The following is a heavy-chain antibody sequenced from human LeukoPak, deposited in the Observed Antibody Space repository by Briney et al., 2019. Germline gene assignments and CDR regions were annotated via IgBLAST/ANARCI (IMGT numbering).Heavy chain of an antibody. J-gene: IGHJ3*02. V-gene: IGHV3-21*01. CDR1: GFTFSSYN. Sequence: PGGSLRLSCAASGFTFSSYNMNWVRQAPGKGLEWVSSISSSSSYIYYTDSVKGRFTISRDNAKKSLYLQMNSLRAEDTAVYYCARGSGLVIITVGDAFDIWGQGTMVTVSS. CDR2: ISSSSSYI. CDR3: ARGSGLVIITVGDAFDI. D-gene: IGHD3-9*01.